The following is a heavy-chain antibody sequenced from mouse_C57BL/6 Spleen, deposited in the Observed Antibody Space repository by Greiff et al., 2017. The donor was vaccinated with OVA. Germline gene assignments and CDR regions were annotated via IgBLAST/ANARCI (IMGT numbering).Heavy chain of an antibody. Sequence: EVQLVESGPELVKPGASVKISCKASGYSFTDYNMNWVKQSNGKSLEWIGVINPNYGTTSYNQKFKGKATLTVDQSSSTAYMQLNSLTSEDSAVYYGAINLMVTRAMDYWGQGTSVTVSS. V-gene: IGHV1-39*01. CDR3: AINLMVTRAMDY. J-gene: IGHJ4*01. CDR2: INPNYGTT. CDR1: GYSFTDYN. D-gene: IGHD2-2*01.